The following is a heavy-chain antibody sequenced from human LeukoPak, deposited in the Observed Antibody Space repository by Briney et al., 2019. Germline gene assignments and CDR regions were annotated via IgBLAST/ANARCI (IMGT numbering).Heavy chain of an antibody. Sequence: GGSLSLSCAASGFTVSSNYMSWVRQAPGKGLEWVSSISGSGGSTHYADSVKGRFTISRDKTKNTLYLQMNSLRAEDTAVYYCAKSAYYDASGYYREYYFDYWGQGTLVTVSS. D-gene: IGHD3-22*01. V-gene: IGHV3-23*01. J-gene: IGHJ4*02. CDR3: AKSAYYDASGYYREYYFDY. CDR2: ISGSGGST. CDR1: GFTVSSNY.